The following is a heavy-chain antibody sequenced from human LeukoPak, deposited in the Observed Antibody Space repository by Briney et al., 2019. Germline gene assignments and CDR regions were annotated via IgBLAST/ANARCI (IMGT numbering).Heavy chain of an antibody. V-gene: IGHV1-46*01. CDR3: ARDNSVEDTAWWFDP. CDR1: GYTFTSYG. J-gene: IGHJ5*02. D-gene: IGHD4-23*01. CDR2: INPSGGST. Sequence: ASVKVSCKASGYTFTSYGISWVRQAPGQGLEWMGIINPSGGSTSYAQKFQGRVTMTRDMSTSTDYMELSSLRSEDTAVYYCARDNSVEDTAWWFDPWGQGALVTVSP.